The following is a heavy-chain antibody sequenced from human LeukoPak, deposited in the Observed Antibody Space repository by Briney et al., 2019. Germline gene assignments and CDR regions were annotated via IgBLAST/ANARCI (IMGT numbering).Heavy chain of an antibody. J-gene: IGHJ6*02. CDR1: GYTCTSYY. D-gene: IGHD3-10*01. V-gene: IGHV1-46*03. Sequence: ASVKVSCKASGYTCTSYYMHWVRQAPGQGLEWMGIINPTGRSTSYAQRYQGRVTMTRDTATSKVYMELSSLRSEDTAVDFCARNPPPPLGFGELLLPRYGMDVWGQGTTVTVSS. CDR3: ARNPPPPLGFGELLLPRYGMDV. CDR2: INPTGRST.